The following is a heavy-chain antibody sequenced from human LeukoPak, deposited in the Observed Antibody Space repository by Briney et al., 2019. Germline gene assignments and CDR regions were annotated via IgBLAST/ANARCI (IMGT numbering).Heavy chain of an antibody. D-gene: IGHD5-18*01. CDR2: VFDSGRT. J-gene: IGHJ4*02. CDR1: GGFMTTHH. V-gene: IGHV4-59*11. Sequence: SETLSLTCTLSGGFMTTHHWNWIRQTPGKGLEWIGYVFDSGRTKVNPSLKSRVTLSADTSKNQLSLRLSSVTAADTAMYYCTTIKRGDIFGYFDFWGQGILVTVSS. CDR3: TTIKRGDIFGYFDF.